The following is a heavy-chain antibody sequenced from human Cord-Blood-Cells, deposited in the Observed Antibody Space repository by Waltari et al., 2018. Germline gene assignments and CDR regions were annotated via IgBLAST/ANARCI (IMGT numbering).Heavy chain of an antibody. Sequence: QVQLQQWGAGLLKPSETLSLTCAVYGGSFRGYYWSWIRQPPGKGLEWSGEINHSGSTDYNPSLKSRVTISVDTSKNQLSLKLSSVTAADTAVYYCAIGLGELSLWGQGTLVTVSS. V-gene: IGHV4-34*01. J-gene: IGHJ4*02. D-gene: IGHD3-16*02. CDR1: GGSFRGYY. CDR3: AIGLGELSL. CDR2: INHSGST.